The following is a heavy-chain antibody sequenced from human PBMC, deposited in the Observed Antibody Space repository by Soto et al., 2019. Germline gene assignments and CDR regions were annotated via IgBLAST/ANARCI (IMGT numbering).Heavy chain of an antibody. D-gene: IGHD3-22*01. CDR2: ISGSGGST. J-gene: IGHJ4*02. V-gene: IGHV3-23*01. Sequence: GGSLRLSCAASGFTFSSYAMSWVRQAPGKGLEWVSAISGSGGSTYYADSVKGRFTISRDNSKNTLYLQMNSLRAEDTAVYYCAKDSTMIVARRVDYWGQGTLVTVSS. CDR3: AKDSTMIVARRVDY. CDR1: GFTFSSYA.